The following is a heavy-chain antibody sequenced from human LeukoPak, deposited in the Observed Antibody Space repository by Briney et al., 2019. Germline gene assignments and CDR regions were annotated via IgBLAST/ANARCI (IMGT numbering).Heavy chain of an antibody. Sequence: ASVKVSCKASGYTSTDYYMHWVRQAPGQGLEWIGWISPDSGRTGFAQKFQGRVTMTRDTSISTAYMELSRLGYDDTAVYYCARDTRSSYLQYYFDYWGQGTLVTVSS. CDR1: GYTSTDYY. J-gene: IGHJ4*02. D-gene: IGHD5-24*01. CDR2: ISPDSGRT. V-gene: IGHV1-2*02. CDR3: ARDTRSSYLQYYFDY.